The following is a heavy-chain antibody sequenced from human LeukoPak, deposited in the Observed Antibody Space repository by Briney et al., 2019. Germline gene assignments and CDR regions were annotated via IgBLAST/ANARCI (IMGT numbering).Heavy chain of an antibody. CDR1: GYTFNSFG. J-gene: IGHJ4*02. CDR2: INPNSGGT. CDR3: ARGGYSYGPDFDY. D-gene: IGHD5-18*01. V-gene: IGHV1-2*04. Sequence: ASVKVSCKASGYTFNSFGISWVRQAPGQGLEWMGWINPNSGGTNYAQKFQGWVTMTRDTSISTAYMELSRLRSDDTAVYYCARGGYSYGPDFDYWGQGTLVTVSS.